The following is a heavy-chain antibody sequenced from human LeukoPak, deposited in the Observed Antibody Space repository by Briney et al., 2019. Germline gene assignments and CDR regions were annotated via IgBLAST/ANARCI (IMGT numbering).Heavy chain of an antibody. V-gene: IGHV4-59*01. D-gene: IGHD6-13*01. J-gene: IGHJ6*02. CDR3: ARGARAVAGRMDV. CDR2: IYYSGST. Sequence: SETLSLTCAVDGGSFSGYYWSWIRQPPGKGLEWIGYIYYSGSTDYNPSLKSRVTMSLDTSKNQFSLSLNSVTAADTAVYYCARGARAVAGRMDVWGQGTTVTVSS. CDR1: GGSFSGYY.